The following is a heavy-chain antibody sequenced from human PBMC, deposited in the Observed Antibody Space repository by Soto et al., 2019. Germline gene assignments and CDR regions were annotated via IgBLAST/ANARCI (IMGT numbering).Heavy chain of an antibody. V-gene: IGHV3-64*01. Sequence: GGSLRLSCAASGSTFSSYAMHWVRQAPGKGLEYVSAISSNGGSTYYANSVKGRFTISRDNSKNTLYLQMGSLRAEDMAVYYCARDLNPRGYYYGSGSPDYWGQGTLVTVSS. J-gene: IGHJ4*02. CDR3: ARDLNPRGYYYGSGSPDY. CDR2: ISSNGGST. D-gene: IGHD3-10*01. CDR1: GSTFSSYA.